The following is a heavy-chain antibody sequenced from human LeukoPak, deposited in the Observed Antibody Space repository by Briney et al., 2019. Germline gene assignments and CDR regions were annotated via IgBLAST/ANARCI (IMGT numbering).Heavy chain of an antibody. CDR1: GGSISSYY. CDR3: ARLNLLYSSGVGWFDP. D-gene: IGHD6-19*01. J-gene: IGHJ5*02. V-gene: IGHV4-39*07. CDR2: IYYSGST. Sequence: SETLSLTCTVSGGSISSYYWGWIRQPPGKGLEWIGSIYYSGSTYYNPSLKSRVTISVDTSKNQFSLKLSSVTAADTAVYYCARLNLLYSSGVGWFDPWGQGTLVTVSS.